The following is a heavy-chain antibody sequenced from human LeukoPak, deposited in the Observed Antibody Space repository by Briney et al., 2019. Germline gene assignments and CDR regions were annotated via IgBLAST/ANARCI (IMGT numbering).Heavy chain of an antibody. Sequence: GGSLRLSCATSRFSFTSYGMHLVRQVPGKGLEWVSFTKNYADSVKGRFTISRDNAKNSLYLQMNSLRAEDTAVYYCARGRELLRDAFDIWGQGTMVTVSS. V-gene: IGHV3-33*05. D-gene: IGHD1-26*01. J-gene: IGHJ3*02. CDR3: ARGRELLRDAFDI. CDR2: TK. CDR1: RFSFTSYG.